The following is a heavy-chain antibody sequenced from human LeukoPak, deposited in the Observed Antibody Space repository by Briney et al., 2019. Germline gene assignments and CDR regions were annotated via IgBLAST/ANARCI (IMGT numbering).Heavy chain of an antibody. CDR3: ARGHSYGPYYFDY. J-gene: IGHJ4*02. CDR2: ISAYNGNT. Sequence: ASVKLSCKPSGYTFTTYGISWVRQAAGQVREGMGWISAYNGNTNYAQKLQGRVTMTTDTSTSTAYMELRSLRSDDTAVYYCARGHSYGPYYFDYWGQGTLVTVSS. D-gene: IGHD5-18*01. CDR1: GYTFTTYG. V-gene: IGHV1-18*04.